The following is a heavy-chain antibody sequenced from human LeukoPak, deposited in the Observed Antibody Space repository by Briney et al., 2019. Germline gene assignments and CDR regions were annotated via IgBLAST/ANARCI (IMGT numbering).Heavy chain of an antibody. V-gene: IGHV3-30*04. D-gene: IGHD3-22*01. CDR1: GFTFSSYA. Sequence: GRSLRLSCAASGFTFSSYAMHWVRQAPGKGLEWVAVAHNDGDTKYYADSVRGRFTISRDNSKNTLHLQMSSLRAEDTAVYYCATGSGSYYSHWGQGTLVTVSS. CDR2: AHNDGDTK. J-gene: IGHJ4*02. CDR3: ATGSGSYYSH.